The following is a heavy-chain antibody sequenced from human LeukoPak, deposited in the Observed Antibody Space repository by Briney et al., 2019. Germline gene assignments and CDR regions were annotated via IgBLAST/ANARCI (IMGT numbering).Heavy chain of an antibody. J-gene: IGHJ5*02. CDR1: GGSVGTYY. CDR2: IYTSGST. V-gene: IGHV4-4*09. Sequence: PSETLSLTCTVSGGSVGTYYWSWIQQPPGKGLEWIGYIYTSGSTSYNPSLKSRVTISVDTSKNQFSLKLTSVTAADSAVYYCARSRSYSSTWYNPWGQGTLVAVSP. CDR3: ARSRSYSSTWYNP. D-gene: IGHD6-13*01.